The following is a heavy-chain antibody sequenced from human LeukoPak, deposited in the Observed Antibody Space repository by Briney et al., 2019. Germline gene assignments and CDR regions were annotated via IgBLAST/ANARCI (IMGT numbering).Heavy chain of an antibody. D-gene: IGHD6-13*01. CDR3: ARGYSSPM. V-gene: IGHV3-53*01. CDR1: GFTVGYNF. J-gene: IGHJ4*02. CDR2: IYDGAGT. Sequence: GGSLRLSCAASGFTVGYNFLTWVRQAPGKGLEWVSSIYDGAGTYYADSVKGRFTMSRDNSKSTLCLQMNSLRADDTAVYYCARGYSSPMGGQGILVTVSS.